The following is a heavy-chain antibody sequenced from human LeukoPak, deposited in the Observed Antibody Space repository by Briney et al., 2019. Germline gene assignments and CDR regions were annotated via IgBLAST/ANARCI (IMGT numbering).Heavy chain of an antibody. Sequence: ASVKVSCKASGYTFTGYYMHWVRQAPGLGLEWMGWINPDSGATNYVQKFQGWVTMTRDTSINTAYMDLSSLKSDDTAVYYCARENRGGPLDYWGQGTLVTVSS. CDR2: INPDSGAT. V-gene: IGHV1-2*04. J-gene: IGHJ4*02. CDR1: GYTFTGYY. CDR3: ARENRGGPLDY. D-gene: IGHD2/OR15-2a*01.